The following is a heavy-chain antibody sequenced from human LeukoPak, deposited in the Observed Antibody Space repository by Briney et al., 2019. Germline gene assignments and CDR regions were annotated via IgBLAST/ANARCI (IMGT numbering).Heavy chain of an antibody. CDR3: ARDQLELIYYYYYMDV. J-gene: IGHJ6*03. Sequence: SETLSLTCAVYGGSFSGYYWSWIRQPPGKGLEWIGEINHSGSTNYNPSLKSRVTISVDKSKNQFSLKLSSVTAADTAVYYCARDQLELIYYYYYMDVWGKGTTVTVSS. V-gene: IGHV4-34*01. CDR2: INHSGST. CDR1: GGSFSGYY. D-gene: IGHD1-7*01.